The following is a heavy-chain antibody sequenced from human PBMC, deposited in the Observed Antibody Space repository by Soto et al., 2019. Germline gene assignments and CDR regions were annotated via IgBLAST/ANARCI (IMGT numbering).Heavy chain of an antibody. CDR2: ISAYNGNT. CDR1: GYTFTSYG. D-gene: IGHD3-9*01. CDR3: ARERITGTSGDILTGYYAAFDY. V-gene: IGHV1-18*01. J-gene: IGHJ4*02. Sequence: ATVKVSCKASGYTFTSYGISWLQQAPGQGLEWMGWISAYNGNTNYAQKRQGRVTMTPDTSTSTAYMELRSLSSDDTAVYYCARERITGTSGDILTGYYAAFDYWGQGTLVTVSA.